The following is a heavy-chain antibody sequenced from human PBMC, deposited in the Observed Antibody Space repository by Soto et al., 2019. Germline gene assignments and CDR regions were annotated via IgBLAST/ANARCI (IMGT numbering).Heavy chain of an antibody. CDR3: AKHSSGWYGAFDI. CDR1: GFTFDSYA. V-gene: IGHV3-9*01. D-gene: IGHD6-19*01. Sequence: GGSLRLSCAASGFTFDSYAMHWVRQAPGKGLEWVSGISWNSRSIGYADSVKGRFTISRDNAKNSLYLQMNSLRAEDTALYYCAKHSSGWYGAFDIWGQGTMVTVSS. CDR2: ISWNSRSI. J-gene: IGHJ3*02.